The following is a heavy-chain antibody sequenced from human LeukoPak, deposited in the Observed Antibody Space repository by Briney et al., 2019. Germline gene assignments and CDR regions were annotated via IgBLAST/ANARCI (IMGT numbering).Heavy chain of an antibody. CDR3: TSRYCTTTNCYSFDN. CDR2: ISSTSAHI. Sequence: GGSLRLSCAASGFSFNTYSMNWVRQAPGKGLEWVSSISSTSAHIFYADSVKGRFSISRDNAKNSLYLQMNSLRVEHTAVYYCTSRYCTTTNCYSFDNWGHGTLVTVSS. J-gene: IGHJ3*02. CDR1: GFSFNTYS. V-gene: IGHV3-21*01. D-gene: IGHD2-2*01.